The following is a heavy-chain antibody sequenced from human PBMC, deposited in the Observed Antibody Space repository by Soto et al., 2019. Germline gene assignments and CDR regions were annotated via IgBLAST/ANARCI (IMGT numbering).Heavy chain of an antibody. CDR1: GVTFKDYG. CDR2: ISYDGKQT. Sequence: PGGSLRLSCGAPGVTFKDYGMHWVRQAPGKGLEWVAVISYDGKQTYYADSVKGRFTISKDKSKRTLFLQMNSRRVDDTAVYYCARDGWGSNWYFDLWGRGTLVTVSS. J-gene: IGHJ2*01. V-gene: IGHV3-30*03. CDR3: ARDGWGSNWYFDL. D-gene: IGHD3-16*01.